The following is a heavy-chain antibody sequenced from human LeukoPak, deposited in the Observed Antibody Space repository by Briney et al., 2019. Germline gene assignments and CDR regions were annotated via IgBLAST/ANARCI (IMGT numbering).Heavy chain of an antibody. CDR1: GFTFSSYW. Sequence: GRSLRLSCAASGFTFSSYWMHWVRQVPGKGLVWVSRIKNDGSETNYADSVKGRFTISRDNAQNTLYLQMSSLRVDDTAVYYCASDRVNYGLDVWGQGTTVSVSS. CDR2: IKNDGSET. V-gene: IGHV3-74*01. J-gene: IGHJ6*02. CDR3: ASDRVNYGLDV.